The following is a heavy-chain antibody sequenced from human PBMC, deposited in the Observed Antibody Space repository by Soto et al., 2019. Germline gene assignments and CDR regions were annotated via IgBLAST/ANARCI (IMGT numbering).Heavy chain of an antibody. V-gene: IGHV3-66*01. D-gene: IGHD3-22*01. Sequence: EVQLVESGGGLVQPGGSLRLSCAASGFTVSSNYMSWVRQAPGKGLEWVSVIYSGGSTYYADSVKGRFTISRDNSKNTLYLQMNSLRAEDTAVYYCASPRGLSGYHFDYWGQGTLVTVSS. CDR3: ASPRGLSGYHFDY. CDR2: IYSGGST. CDR1: GFTVSSNY. J-gene: IGHJ4*02.